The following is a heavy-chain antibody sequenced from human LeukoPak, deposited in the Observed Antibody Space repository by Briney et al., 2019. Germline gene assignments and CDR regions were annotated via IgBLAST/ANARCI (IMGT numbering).Heavy chain of an antibody. CDR2: IYYSGST. V-gene: IGHV4-34*01. D-gene: IGHD3-16*01. CDR3: ARDTWGYYYYYMDV. J-gene: IGHJ6*03. Sequence: SETLSLTCAVYGGSFSGYYWGWIRQPPGKGLEWIGSIYYSGSTYYNPSLKSRVTISVDTSKNQFSLKLSSVTAADTAAYYCARDTWGYYYYYMDVWGKGTTVTVSS. CDR1: GGSFSGYY.